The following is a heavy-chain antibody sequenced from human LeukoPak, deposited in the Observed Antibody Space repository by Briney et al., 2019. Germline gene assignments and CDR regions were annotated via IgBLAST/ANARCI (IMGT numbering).Heavy chain of an antibody. CDR2: IYYSGST. Sequence: PSETLSLTCTVSGGSISSSSYYWGWIRQPPGKGLEWIGYIYYSGSTNYNPSLKSRVTISVDTSKNQFPLKLSSVTAADTAVYYCARLLCGGDCYSDYYFDYWGQGTLVTVSS. J-gene: IGHJ4*02. V-gene: IGHV4-61*05. CDR1: GGSISSSSYY. D-gene: IGHD2-21*02. CDR3: ARLLCGGDCYSDYYFDY.